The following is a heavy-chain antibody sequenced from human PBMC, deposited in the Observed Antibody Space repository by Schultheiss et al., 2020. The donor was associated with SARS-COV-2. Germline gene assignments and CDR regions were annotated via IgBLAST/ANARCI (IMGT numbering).Heavy chain of an antibody. D-gene: IGHD2-8*01. Sequence: GGSLRLSCKVSGYSFTNYWIGWVRQMPGKGLEWMGFIYPGDSDTRYSPSIQGQVTISADESINTAYLQWTSLKASDTAIYYCARISSCTNGVWTFYYDMDVWGQGTTVTVSS. V-gene: IGHV5-51*01. J-gene: IGHJ6*02. CDR3: ARISSCTNGVWTFYYDMDV. CDR2: IYPGDSDT. CDR1: GYSFTNYW.